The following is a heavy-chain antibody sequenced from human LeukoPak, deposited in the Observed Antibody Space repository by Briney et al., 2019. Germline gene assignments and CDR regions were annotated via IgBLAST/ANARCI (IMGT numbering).Heavy chain of an antibody. Sequence: GGSLRLSCAASGFTVSSNYMSWVRQAPGKGLEWVSSISSSSSYIYYADSVKGRFTISRDNAKNSLYLQMNSLRAEDTAVYYCARSIAAAGTLGSYFDYWGQGTLVTVSS. CDR1: GFTVSSNY. CDR2: ISSSSSYI. V-gene: IGHV3-21*01. J-gene: IGHJ4*02. CDR3: ARSIAAAGTLGSYFDY. D-gene: IGHD6-13*01.